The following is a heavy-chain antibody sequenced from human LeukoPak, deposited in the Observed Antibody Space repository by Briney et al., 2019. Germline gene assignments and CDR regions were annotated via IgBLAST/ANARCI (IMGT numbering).Heavy chain of an antibody. CDR3: ARGDPYYYDSSGFGY. CDR2: IYYSGST. J-gene: IGHJ4*02. D-gene: IGHD3-22*01. V-gene: IGHV4-59*08. CDR1: GGSISTYY. Sequence: PSETLSLTCTVSGGSISTYYWSWVRQPPGKGLEWIGYIYYSGSTTYNPSLKSRVTISVDTSNNQFSLKLRSVTAADTAVYYCARGDPYYYDSSGFGYWGQGNLVTVSS.